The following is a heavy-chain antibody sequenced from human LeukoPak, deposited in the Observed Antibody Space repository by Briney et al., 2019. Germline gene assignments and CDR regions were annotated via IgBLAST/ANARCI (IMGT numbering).Heavy chain of an antibody. CDR1: GFTFFNYG. J-gene: IGHJ4*02. V-gene: IGHV3-33*06. CDR3: AKVVQYTASTGTGLDY. CDR2: IWYDGSYK. D-gene: IGHD6-13*01. Sequence: GGSLRLSCAASGFTFFNYGMHWVRQAPGKGLDWVAVIWYDGSYKYCADSVRGRFTISRDNSKNTLYLHMDSLRAEDTAIYYCAKVVQYTASTGTGLDYWGRGTLVTVSS.